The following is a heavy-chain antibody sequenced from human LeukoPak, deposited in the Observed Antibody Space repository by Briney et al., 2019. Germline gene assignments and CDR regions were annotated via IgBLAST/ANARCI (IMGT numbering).Heavy chain of an antibody. V-gene: IGHV4-59*01. CDR2: IYYSGST. Sequence: PSETLSLTCAVYGGSFSGYYWSWIRRPPGKGLEWIGYIYYSGSTNYNPSLKSRVTISVDTSKNQFSLKLSSVTAADTAVYYCAREPYYYDSSGYYRAFDIWGQGTMVTVSS. J-gene: IGHJ3*02. CDR1: GGSFSGYY. D-gene: IGHD3-22*01. CDR3: AREPYYYDSSGYYRAFDI.